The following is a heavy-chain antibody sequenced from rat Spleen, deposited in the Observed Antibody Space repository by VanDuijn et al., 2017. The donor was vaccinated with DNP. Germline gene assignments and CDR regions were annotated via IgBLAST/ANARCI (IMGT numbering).Heavy chain of an antibody. J-gene: IGHJ4*01. V-gene: IGHV5-20*01. CDR2: ISNDGGRT. Sequence: EVQLVESGGGLVQPGRSLKLSCAASGFTFSDYYMAWVRQAPTKGLEWVACISNDGGRTYYRDSVKGRFTISRDNAKNSLYLQMDSLRSEDTATYYCTSPVPSGHYVMDAWGQGTSVTVSS. CDR3: TSPVPSGHYVMDA. CDR1: GFTFSDYY. D-gene: IGHD4-3*01.